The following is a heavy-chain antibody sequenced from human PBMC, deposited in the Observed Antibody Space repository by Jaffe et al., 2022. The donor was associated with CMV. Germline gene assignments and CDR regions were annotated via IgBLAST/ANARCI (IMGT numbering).Heavy chain of an antibody. Sequence: EVQLVQSGAEVKKPGESLKISCKGSGYSFTSYWIGWVRQMPGKGLEWMGIIYPGDSDTRYSPSFQGQVTISADKSISTAYLQWSSLKASDTAMYYCARHSRYQLLGRKKNYYYGMDVWGQGTTVTVSS. J-gene: IGHJ6*02. CDR3: ARHSRYQLLGRKKNYYYGMDV. D-gene: IGHD2-2*01. CDR1: GYSFTSYW. CDR2: IYPGDSDT. V-gene: IGHV5-51*01.